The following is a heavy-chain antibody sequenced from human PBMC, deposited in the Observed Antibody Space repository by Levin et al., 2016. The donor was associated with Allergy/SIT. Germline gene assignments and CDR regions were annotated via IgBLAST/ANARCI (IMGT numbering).Heavy chain of an antibody. Sequence: SGPTLVKPTQTLTLTCTFSGFSLSTSGMCVSWIRQPPGKALEWLALIDWDDDKYYSTSLKTRLTISKDTSKNQVVLTMTNMDPVDTATYYCARISMVRGVPAPFDYWGQGTLVTVSS. J-gene: IGHJ4*02. V-gene: IGHV2-70*01. CDR3: ARISMVRGVPAPFDY. CDR2: IDWDDDK. D-gene: IGHD3-10*01. CDR1: GFSLSTSGMC.